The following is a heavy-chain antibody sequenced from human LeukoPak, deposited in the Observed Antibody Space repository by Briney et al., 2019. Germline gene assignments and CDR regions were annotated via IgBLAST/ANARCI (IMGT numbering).Heavy chain of an antibody. J-gene: IGHJ6*02. V-gene: IGHV3-9*01. CDR3: AKHLRATNTYIFFGLDV. CDR1: GFTFKDYG. CDR2: INWNGGGT. D-gene: IGHD1-26*01. Sequence: PGGSLRLSCAATGFTFKDYGMHWVRQPPGKGLEWVSGINWNGGGTDYADSVKGRFTISRGNAKNSLYLQMTSLRPEDTALYYCAKHLRATNTYIFFGLDVWGQGTTVTVSS.